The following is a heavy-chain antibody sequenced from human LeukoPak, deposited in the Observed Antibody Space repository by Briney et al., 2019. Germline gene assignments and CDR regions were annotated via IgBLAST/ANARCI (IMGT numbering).Heavy chain of an antibody. CDR3: ARDKDGDGYQDY. Sequence: PGGSLRLPCAASGFTFSSYWMHWVRQAPGKGLVWVSRINSDGSSTSYADSVKGRFTISRDNAKNTLYLQMNSLRAEDTAVYYCARDKDGDGYQDYWGQGTLVTVSS. CDR2: INSDGSST. CDR1: GFTFSSYW. J-gene: IGHJ4*02. V-gene: IGHV3-74*01. D-gene: IGHD5-12*01.